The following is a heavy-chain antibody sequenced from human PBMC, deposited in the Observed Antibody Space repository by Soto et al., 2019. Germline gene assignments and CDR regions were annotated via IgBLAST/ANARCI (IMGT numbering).Heavy chain of an antibody. CDR1: GFTFSSYA. CDR3: AKDNYGDYYYYGMDV. CDR2: IGGSGSTT. V-gene: IGHV3-23*01. J-gene: IGHJ6*02. D-gene: IGHD4-17*01. Sequence: EVQLLESGGGLVQPGGSLRVSCAASGFTFSSYAMNWVRQAPGKGLEWVSSIGGSGSTTYYADSVKGRFTISRDNSKNTLYLQMNTLTAEDTAVYYCAKDNYGDYYYYGMDVWGPRTTVTVSS.